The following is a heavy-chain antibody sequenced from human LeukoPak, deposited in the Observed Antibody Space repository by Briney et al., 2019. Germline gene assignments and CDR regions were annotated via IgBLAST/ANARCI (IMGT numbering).Heavy chain of an antibody. J-gene: IGHJ4*02. CDR1: GGSISSYY. CDR3: ASRAVTTGVYYFDY. V-gene: IGHV4-59*01. D-gene: IGHD4-17*01. CDR2: IYYGGST. Sequence: KPSETLSLTCTVSGGSISSYYWSWIRQPPGKGLEWIGYIYYGGSTNYNPSLKSRVTISVDTSKNQFSLKLSSVTAADTAVYYCASRAVTTGVYYFDYWGQGTLVTVSS.